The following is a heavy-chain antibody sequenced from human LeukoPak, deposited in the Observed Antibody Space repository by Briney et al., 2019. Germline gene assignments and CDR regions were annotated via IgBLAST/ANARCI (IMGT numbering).Heavy chain of an antibody. Sequence: GGSLRLSCAASGFTFSSYWMSWVRQAPGKGLEWVAFLRYDGSNKDYADSVKGRFTISRDNSKNTLYLQMNSLRAEDTAVYYCARDGIAASHWWSTHYYYYMDVWGKGTTVTVSS. CDR1: GFTFSSYW. D-gene: IGHD6-13*01. J-gene: IGHJ6*03. CDR3: ARDGIAASHWWSTHYYYYMDV. CDR2: LRYDGSNK. V-gene: IGHV3-30*02.